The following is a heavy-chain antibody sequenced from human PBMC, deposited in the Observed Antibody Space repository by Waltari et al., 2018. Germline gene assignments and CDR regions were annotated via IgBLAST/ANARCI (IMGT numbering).Heavy chain of an antibody. CDR2: IYTSGST. CDR1: GGSISSGSYY. V-gene: IGHV4-61*02. Sequence: QVQLQESGPGLVKPSQTLSLTCTVSGGSISSGSYYWSWIRQPAGKGLEWIGRIYTSGSTNYNPSLKSRVTISVDTSKNQFSLKLSSVTAADTAVYYCAREGGDGGSYYFDYWGQGTLVTVSS. D-gene: IGHD4-17*01. J-gene: IGHJ4*02. CDR3: AREGGDGGSYYFDY.